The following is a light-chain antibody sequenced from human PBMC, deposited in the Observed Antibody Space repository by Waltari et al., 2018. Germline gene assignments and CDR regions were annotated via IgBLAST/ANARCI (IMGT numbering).Light chain of an antibody. J-gene: IGKJ4*01. CDR1: QDITSW. CDR3: QQAHSFPPLT. CDR2: AAS. V-gene: IGKV1D-12*01. Sequence: DIQMTQSPSSVSASIGDRVTITCRASQDITSWLAWYQQKPGKAPKLLIYAASSLQSGVPSRFSGSGSGTDFTLTISSLQPEDFATYYCQQAHSFPPLTFGGGTKVGIK.